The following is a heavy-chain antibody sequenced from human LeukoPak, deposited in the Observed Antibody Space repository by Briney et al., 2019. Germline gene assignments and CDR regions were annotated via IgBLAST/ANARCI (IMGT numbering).Heavy chain of an antibody. CDR3: AREEDTTMVAYFDY. CDR2: ISNSGSTI. D-gene: IGHD5-18*01. CDR1: GLTFSSHW. V-gene: IGHV3-11*01. Sequence: GGSLRLSCAASGLTFSSHWMHWIRQAPGKGLEWVSYISNSGSTIYYADSVKGRFTISRDNAKNSLYLQMNSLRAEDTAVYYCAREEDTTMVAYFDYWGQGTLVTVSS. J-gene: IGHJ4*02.